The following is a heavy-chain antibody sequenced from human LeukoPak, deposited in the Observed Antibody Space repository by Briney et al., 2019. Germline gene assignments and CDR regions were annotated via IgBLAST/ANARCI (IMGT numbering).Heavy chain of an antibody. CDR3: ASGKYGLRSWFDP. J-gene: IGHJ5*02. CDR1: GGTFNRCA. Sequence: ASVKVSCKASGGTFNRCAVTWVRQAPGQGLEWLGGIIPIFGTANYAQKFQGRVTITTDESTNTAYMELTSLTSEDTAVYYCASGKYGLRSWFDPWGQGTLVTVSP. V-gene: IGHV1-69*05. CDR2: IIPIFGTA. D-gene: IGHD4-17*01.